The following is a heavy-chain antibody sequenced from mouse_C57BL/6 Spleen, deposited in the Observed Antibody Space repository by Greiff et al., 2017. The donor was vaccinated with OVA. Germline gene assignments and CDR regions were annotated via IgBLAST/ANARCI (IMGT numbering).Heavy chain of an antibody. V-gene: IGHV1-52*01. CDR1: GYTFTSYW. CDR2: IDPSDSET. Sequence: QVQLKQPGAELVRPGSSVKLSCKASGYTFTSYWMHWVKQRPIQGLEWIGNIDPSDSETHYNQKFKDKATLTVDKSSSTAYMQLSSLTSEDSAVYYCARRRGISGWYFDVWGTGTTVTVSS. CDR3: ARRRGISGWYFDV. J-gene: IGHJ1*03. D-gene: IGHD6-2*01.